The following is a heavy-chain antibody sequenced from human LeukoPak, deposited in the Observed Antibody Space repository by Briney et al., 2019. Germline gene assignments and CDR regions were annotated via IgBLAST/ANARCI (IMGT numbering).Heavy chain of an antibody. Sequence: EASVKVSCKASGYTFTGYYMHWVRQAPGQGLEWMGWINPNSGGTNYAQKFQGRVTMTRDTSISTAYMELSRLRSDDTAVYYCARAETKGIVGATSWLSWFDPWGQGTLVTVSS. D-gene: IGHD1-26*01. J-gene: IGHJ5*02. V-gene: IGHV1-2*02. CDR3: ARAETKGIVGATSWLSWFDP. CDR1: GYTFTGYY. CDR2: INPNSGGT.